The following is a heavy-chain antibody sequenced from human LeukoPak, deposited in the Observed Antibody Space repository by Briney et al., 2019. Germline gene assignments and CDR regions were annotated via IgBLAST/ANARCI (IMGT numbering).Heavy chain of an antibody. J-gene: IGHJ5*02. CDR3: AREHHKPAAFDP. Sequence: SETLSLTCTVSGGSISSSSYFWGWIRQPPGKGLEWIGSIYYRGSAYYNPSLKSRVTISVDTSKNQFSLKLSSVTAADTAVYYCAREHHKPAAFDPWGQGTLVTVSS. CDR2: IYYRGSA. CDR1: GGSISSSSYF. V-gene: IGHV4-39*07.